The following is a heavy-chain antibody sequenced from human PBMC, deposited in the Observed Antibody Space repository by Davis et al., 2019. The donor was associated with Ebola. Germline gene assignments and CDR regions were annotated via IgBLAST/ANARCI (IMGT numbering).Heavy chain of an antibody. Sequence: GESLKISCAASGFTFSSYAMSWVRQSPGRGLEWVSAISGSGGSTYYADSVKGRFTISRDNSKNTLYLQMNSLRAEDTAVYYCAREGGYSSSYSDYWGQGTLVTVSS. V-gene: IGHV3-23*01. CDR1: GFTFSSYA. D-gene: IGHD6-13*01. J-gene: IGHJ4*02. CDR3: AREGGYSSSYSDY. CDR2: ISGSGGST.